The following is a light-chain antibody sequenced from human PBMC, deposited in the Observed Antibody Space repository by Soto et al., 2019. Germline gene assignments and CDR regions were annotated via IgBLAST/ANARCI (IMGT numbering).Light chain of an antibody. Sequence: QSVLTQPASVSGSPGQSITISCTGTSGDVGGYYYVSWYQQLPGKAPKLMISEVSKRPSGVPDRFSGSKSGNTASLTVSGLQAEDEADYYCSSYAGSSNVFGTGTKVTVL. V-gene: IGLV2-8*01. CDR1: SGDVGGYYY. J-gene: IGLJ1*01. CDR3: SSYAGSSNV. CDR2: EVS.